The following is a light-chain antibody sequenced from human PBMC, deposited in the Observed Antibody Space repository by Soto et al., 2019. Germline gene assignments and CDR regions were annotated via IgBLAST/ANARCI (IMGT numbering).Light chain of an antibody. J-gene: IGLJ3*02. CDR2: EVI. Sequence: QSALTQPPSASGSPGQSVSISCTGTGSDLGGFNSVSWYQQHPGKAPKLMIHEVIKRPSGVPDRFSGSKSGNTASLTVSGLQAEDEADYYCSSYTDSTTLLFGGGTQLTVL. V-gene: IGLV2-8*01. CDR3: SSYTDSTTLL. CDR1: GSDLGGFNS.